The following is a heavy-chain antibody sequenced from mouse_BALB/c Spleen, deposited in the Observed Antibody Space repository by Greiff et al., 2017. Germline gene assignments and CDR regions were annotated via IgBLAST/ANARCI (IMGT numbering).Heavy chain of an antibody. CDR1: GYTFTDYY. J-gene: IGHJ4*01. CDR3: ARSYYDYDDAMDY. CDR2: IYPGSGNT. Sequence: QVQLKESGAELARPGASVKLSCKASGYTFTDYYINWVKQRTGQGLEWIGEIYPGSGNTYYNEMFKGKATLTVDTSSSTAYIQLSSLSSEDSAVYVCARSYYDYDDAMDYWGQGTSVTVSS. V-gene: IGHV1-76*01. D-gene: IGHD2-4*01.